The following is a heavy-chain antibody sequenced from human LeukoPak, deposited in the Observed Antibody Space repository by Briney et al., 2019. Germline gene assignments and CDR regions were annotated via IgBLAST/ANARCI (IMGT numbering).Heavy chain of an antibody. J-gene: IGHJ4*02. Sequence: GGSLRLSCAASGFTFSSYGMPWVRQAPGKGLEWVAVIWYGGSNKYYADSVKGRFTISRDNSKNTLYLQMNSLRAEDTAVYYCARDRGTCVDYWGQGTLVTVSS. V-gene: IGHV3-33*01. D-gene: IGHD3-10*01. CDR3: ARDRGTCVDY. CDR1: GFTFSSYG. CDR2: IWYGGSNK.